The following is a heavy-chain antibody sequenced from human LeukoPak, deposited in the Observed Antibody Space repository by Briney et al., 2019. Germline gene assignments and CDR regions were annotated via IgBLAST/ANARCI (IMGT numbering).Heavy chain of an antibody. V-gene: IGHV3-21*01. CDR1: GFTFSSYS. Sequence: PGGSLRLSCAASGFTFSSYSMHWVRQAPGKGLEWVSSISSSSSYIYYADSVKGRFTISRDNAKNSLYLQMNSLRAEDTAVYYCARGGSSGIFYFYMDVWGKGTTVTISS. J-gene: IGHJ6*03. CDR2: ISSSSSYI. D-gene: IGHD3-10*01. CDR3: ARGGSSGIFYFYMDV.